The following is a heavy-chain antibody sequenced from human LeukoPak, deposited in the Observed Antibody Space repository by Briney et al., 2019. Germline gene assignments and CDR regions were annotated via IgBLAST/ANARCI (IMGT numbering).Heavy chain of an antibody. CDR2: IKQDGSEK. J-gene: IGHJ4*02. CDR3: ASPRGYGYYFDY. V-gene: IGHV3-7*01. Sequence: PGGSLRLSCAASGFTFSSYWMSWVRQAPGKGLEWVANIKQDGSEKYYVDSVKGRFTISRDNAKNSVYLQMNSLRAEDTAVYYCASPRGYGYYFDYWGQGTLVTVSS. CDR1: GFTFSSYW. D-gene: IGHD5-12*01.